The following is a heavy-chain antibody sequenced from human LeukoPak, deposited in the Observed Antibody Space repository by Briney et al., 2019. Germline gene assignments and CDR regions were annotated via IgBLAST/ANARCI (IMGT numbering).Heavy chain of an antibody. J-gene: IGHJ4*02. D-gene: IGHD2-2*01. CDR2: INPNSGGT. CDR3: AREAGYCSSTSCYLDY. Sequence: ASVKVSCKASGYTFTGYYMHWVRQAPGQGLEWMGWINPNSGGTNYAQKFQGRVTMTRDTSISTAYMELSRLRSDDTAVYYCAREAGYCSSTSCYLDYWGQGTLVTVSS. CDR1: GYTFTGYY. V-gene: IGHV1-2*02.